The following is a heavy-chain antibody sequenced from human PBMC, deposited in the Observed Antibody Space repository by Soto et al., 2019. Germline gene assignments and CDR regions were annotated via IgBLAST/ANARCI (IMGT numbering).Heavy chain of an antibody. V-gene: IGHV3-48*01. CDR2: ISDSSGTI. J-gene: IGHJ4*02. CDR1: GFTFSSYN. Sequence: GGSLRLSCAASGFTFSSYNMNWVRQAPGEGLEWVSYISDSSGTINYADSVKGRFTTSRDNAENSLFLQMNSLRAEDTAVYYCARDKGSSSWHSVDYWGQGTLVTVSS. CDR3: ARDKGSSSWHSVDY. D-gene: IGHD2-2*01.